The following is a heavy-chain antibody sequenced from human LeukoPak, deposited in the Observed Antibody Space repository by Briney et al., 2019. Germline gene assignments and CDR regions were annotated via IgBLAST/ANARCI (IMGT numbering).Heavy chain of an antibody. CDR3: ARDPATVTTLLEPYYFDY. CDR1: GFTSSSYA. D-gene: IGHD4-17*01. Sequence: GGSLRLSCAASGFTSSSYAMHWVRQAPGKGLEWVAVISYDGSNKYYADSVKGRFTISRDNSKNTLYLQMNSLRAEDTAVYYCARDPATVTTLLEPYYFDYWGQGTLVTVSS. J-gene: IGHJ4*02. CDR2: ISYDGSNK. V-gene: IGHV3-30-3*01.